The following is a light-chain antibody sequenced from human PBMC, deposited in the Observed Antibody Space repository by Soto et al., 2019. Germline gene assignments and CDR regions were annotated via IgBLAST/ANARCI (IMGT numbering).Light chain of an antibody. CDR3: QQRRHWPPT. V-gene: IGKV3-11*01. J-gene: IGKJ1*01. CDR1: QSVSKNY. CDR2: DAS. Sequence: IVLTHSPGALSLSRWERTTRSFSSSQSVSKNYLAWYQQKPGKAPRLLIYDASTRATGIPARFSGSGSGTDFTLTISSLEPEDFAVYYCQQRRHWPPTFGQGTKV.